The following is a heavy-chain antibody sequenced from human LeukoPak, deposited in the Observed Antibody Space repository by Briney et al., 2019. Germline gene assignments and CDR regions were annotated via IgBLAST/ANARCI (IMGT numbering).Heavy chain of an antibody. CDR3: EDGIRYPFRDV. CDR2: IYYSGST. V-gene: IGHV4-31*03. Sequence: SQTLSLTCTVSGASISSGGYYRSWIHQHPGKGLEWIGYIYYSGSTYYNPSLKSRVTISVDTSKNQFSLELSSVTAADTFFFHAEDGIRYPFRDVWGQGTTVTVSS. CDR1: GASISSGGYY. J-gene: IGHJ6*02. D-gene: IGHD3-9*01.